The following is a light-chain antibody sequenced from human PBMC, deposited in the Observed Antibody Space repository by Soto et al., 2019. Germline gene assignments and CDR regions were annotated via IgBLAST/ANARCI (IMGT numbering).Light chain of an antibody. Sequence: QSVLTQPASVSGSPGQSITISCTGTSGDIGSYNYVSWYQQHPGKAPKLMIYEVSNRPSGVSNRFSGSKSGNTASLTISGLQAEDEADYYCSSYTSSSTLLFGTGTKVTVL. CDR3: SSYTSSSTLL. CDR1: SGDIGSYNY. V-gene: IGLV2-14*01. CDR2: EVS. J-gene: IGLJ1*01.